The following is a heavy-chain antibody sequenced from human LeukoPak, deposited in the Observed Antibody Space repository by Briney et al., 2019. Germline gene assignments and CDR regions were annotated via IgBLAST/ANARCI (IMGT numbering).Heavy chain of an antibody. D-gene: IGHD3-3*01. CDR2: IEPEDGAT. CDR3: MIDYFDWASSRSGNYF. CDR1: GYRLSAVS. J-gene: IGHJ4*02. Sequence: ASVTVSCKVSGYRLSAVSMHWVRQAPGKGLEWMGGIEPEDGATIYAERFQGRITMTEDTSTDTAYMDLSRLTSEDTAVYYCMIDYFDWASSRSGNYFWGQGTLVTVSS. V-gene: IGHV1-24*01.